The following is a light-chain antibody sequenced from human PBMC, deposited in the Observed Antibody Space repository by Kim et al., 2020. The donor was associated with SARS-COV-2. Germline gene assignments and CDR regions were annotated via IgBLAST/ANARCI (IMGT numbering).Light chain of an antibody. J-gene: IGKJ2*01. V-gene: IGKV1-5*03. Sequence: EIQMTQSPSTLSASVGDRVTITCRASQIVETFLAWYQQKPGKAPDLLIYQASSLQIGVPSRFSGSGSGTEFTLTINSLQPDDFATYYCQHYIRFPYTFGQGTKLENK. CDR1: QIVETF. CDR2: QAS. CDR3: QHYIRFPYT.